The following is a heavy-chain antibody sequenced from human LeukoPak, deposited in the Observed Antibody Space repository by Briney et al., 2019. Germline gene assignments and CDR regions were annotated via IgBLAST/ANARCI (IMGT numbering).Heavy chain of an antibody. CDR2: ISGSGGTT. CDR3: AREPGDSSGWSE. D-gene: IGHD6-19*01. V-gene: IGHV3-23*01. CDR1: GFIFSRYA. J-gene: IGHJ4*02. Sequence: PGGSLRLSCAASGFIFSRYAMGWVRQPPGKGLEWVSTISGSGGTTYYADSVKGRFTISRDSSKNTLYLQMNSLRAEDTAVYYCAREPGDSSGWSEWGQGTLVTVSS.